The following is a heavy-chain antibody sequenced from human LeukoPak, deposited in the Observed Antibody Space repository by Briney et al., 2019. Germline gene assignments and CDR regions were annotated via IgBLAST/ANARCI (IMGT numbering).Heavy chain of an antibody. CDR1: GYTFTSYD. CDR2: MNPNSGNT. CDR3: ARLDTMVRGNDY. V-gene: IGHV1-8*01. J-gene: IGHJ4*02. Sequence: ASVKVSCKASGYTFTSYDINWVRQATGQGLEWMGWMNPNSGNTGYAQKFQGRVTMTRNTSISTAYMELSSLRSEDTAVYYCARLDTMVRGNDYWGQGTLVTVSS. D-gene: IGHD3-10*01.